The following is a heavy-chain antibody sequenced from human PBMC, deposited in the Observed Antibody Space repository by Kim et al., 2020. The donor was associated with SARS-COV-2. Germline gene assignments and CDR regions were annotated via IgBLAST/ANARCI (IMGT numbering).Heavy chain of an antibody. CDR3: ARSYCSSTSCYEGARGPWGY. CDR2: IYYSGST. J-gene: IGHJ4*02. V-gene: IGHV4-59*13. Sequence: SETLSLTCTVSGGSISSYYWSWIRQPPGKGLEWIGYIYYSGSTNYNPSLKSRVTISVDTSKNQFSLKLSSVTAADTAVYYCARSYCSSTSCYEGARGPWGYWGQGTLVTVSS. D-gene: IGHD2-2*01. CDR1: GGSISSYY.